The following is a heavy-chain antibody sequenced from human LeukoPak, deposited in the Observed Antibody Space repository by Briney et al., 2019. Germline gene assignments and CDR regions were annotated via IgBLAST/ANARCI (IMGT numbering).Heavy chain of an antibody. Sequence: ASVKVSCKASGYTFTGYYMHWVRQAPGQGLEWMGWINPNSGGTNYAQKFQGRVTMTRDTSISTAYMELSRLRSDDTAVYYCARSASSGWYLLRYWGQGTLVTVSS. V-gene: IGHV1-2*02. CDR1: GYTFTGYY. D-gene: IGHD6-19*01. J-gene: IGHJ4*02. CDR3: ARSASSGWYLLRY. CDR2: INPNSGGT.